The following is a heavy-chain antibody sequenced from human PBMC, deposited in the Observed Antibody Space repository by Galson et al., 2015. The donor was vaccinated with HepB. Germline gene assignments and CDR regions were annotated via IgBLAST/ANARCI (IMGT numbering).Heavy chain of an antibody. V-gene: IGHV3-30*04. Sequence: SLRLSCAASGFTFSSYAMHWVRQAPGKGLEWVAVISYDGSNKYYADSVKGRFTISRDNSKNTLYLQMNSLRAEDTAVYYCAREMTTVTTGVGSLDYWGQGTLVTVSS. CDR1: GFTFSSYA. CDR3: AREMTTVTTGVGSLDY. D-gene: IGHD4-17*01. CDR2: ISYDGSNK. J-gene: IGHJ4*02.